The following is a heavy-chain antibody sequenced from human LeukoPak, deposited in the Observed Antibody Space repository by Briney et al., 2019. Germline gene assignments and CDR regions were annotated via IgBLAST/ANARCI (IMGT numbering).Heavy chain of an antibody. CDR3: VIFIMGTTTTDY. D-gene: IGHD1-26*01. V-gene: IGHV4-34*01. CDR2: LDHSGNT. CDR1: GGSFSNYY. Sequence: SDTLSLICAVFGGSFSNYYLHWIRQPPGKGLEWMGELDHSGNTKYNPSLKNRLNISVDTSKKQFSLNLSSVNATAVYYCVIFIMGTTTTDYWGQGTLVTVSS. J-gene: IGHJ4*02.